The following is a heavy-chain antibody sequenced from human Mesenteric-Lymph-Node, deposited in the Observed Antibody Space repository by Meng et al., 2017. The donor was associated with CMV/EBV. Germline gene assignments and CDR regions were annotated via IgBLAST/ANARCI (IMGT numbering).Heavy chain of an antibody. V-gene: IGHV1-69*06. CDR1: GGPLSSYA. J-gene: IGHJ4*02. D-gene: IGHD3-9*01. Sequence: SGGPLSSYAISWVRQAPGQGLEWMGGIIPNFGTANYAQKFQGRVTITADKSTSTAYMELSSLRSEDTAVYYCAGYDILTGSGWVDYWGQGTLVTVSS. CDR2: IIPNFGTA. CDR3: AGYDILTGSGWVDY.